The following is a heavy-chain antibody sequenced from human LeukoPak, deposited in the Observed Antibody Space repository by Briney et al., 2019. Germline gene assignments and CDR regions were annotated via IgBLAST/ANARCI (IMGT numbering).Heavy chain of an antibody. CDR3: AREDYYEGSLDY. J-gene: IGHJ4*02. V-gene: IGHV3-21*01. CDR2: ISSSSSYI. D-gene: IGHD3-22*01. Sequence: TGGSLRLSCAASGFTFSSYSMNWVRQAPGKGLEWVSSISSSSSYIYYADSVKGRFTISRDNAKHSLYLQMNSLRAEDTAVYYCAREDYYEGSLDYWGQGTLVTVSS. CDR1: GFTFSSYS.